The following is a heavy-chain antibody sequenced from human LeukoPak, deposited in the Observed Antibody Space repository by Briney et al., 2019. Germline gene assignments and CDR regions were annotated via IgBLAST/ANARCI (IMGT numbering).Heavy chain of an antibody. CDR3: ARCSSRYYMDV. CDR1: GGSITSYY. J-gene: IGHJ6*03. CDR2: IYYSGST. V-gene: IGHV4-59*01. D-gene: IGHD6-19*01. Sequence: PSETLSLTCTVSGGSITSYYWSWIRQPPGKGLEWIGYIYYSGSTNYNPSLESRVTISVDTSKNQFSLKLSSVTAADTAVYYCARCSSRYYMDVWDKGTTVTISS.